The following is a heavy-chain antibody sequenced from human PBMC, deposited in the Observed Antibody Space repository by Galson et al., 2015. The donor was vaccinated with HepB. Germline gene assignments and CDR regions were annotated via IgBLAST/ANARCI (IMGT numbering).Heavy chain of an antibody. J-gene: IGHJ3*02. Sequence: SVKVSCKASGYIFTSYYMHWVRQAPGQGLEWMGIINPSGGSTSYAQKFQGRVTMTRDTSTSTVYMELSSLRSEDTAVYYCARDLTTVTTQGDDAFDIWGQGTMVTVSS. D-gene: IGHD4-17*01. CDR1: GYIFTSYY. V-gene: IGHV1-46*01. CDR3: ARDLTTVTTQGDDAFDI. CDR2: INPSGGST.